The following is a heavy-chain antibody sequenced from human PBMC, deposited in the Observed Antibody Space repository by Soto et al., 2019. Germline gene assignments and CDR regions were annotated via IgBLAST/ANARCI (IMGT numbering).Heavy chain of an antibody. V-gene: IGHV3-30-3*01. CDR1: GFTFSSYA. J-gene: IGHJ4*02. Sequence: GGSLRLSCAASGFTFSSYAMHWVRQAPGKGLEWLAVISYDGSNEYYADSVKGRFTISRDNSKDTVYLQMSSLRAEDTAVYYCAREGITMIVVDWGQGTLVTVSS. D-gene: IGHD3-22*01. CDR3: AREGITMIVVD. CDR2: ISYDGSNE.